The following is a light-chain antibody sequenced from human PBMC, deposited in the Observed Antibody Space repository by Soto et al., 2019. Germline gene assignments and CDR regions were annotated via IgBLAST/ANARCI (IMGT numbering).Light chain of an antibody. CDR3: QQFNSYPIT. J-gene: IGKJ5*01. CDR1: QDIRGA. V-gene: IGKV1-13*02. Sequence: AIQVTQSPSSLSASVGDRVTITCRASQDIRGALAWYQQKPGKAPKLLIYDVSTLESGVTSSFSGSGSGTEFTLTIRNLQPEEFGTYYCQQFNSYPITFRHGTRLDIK. CDR2: DVS.